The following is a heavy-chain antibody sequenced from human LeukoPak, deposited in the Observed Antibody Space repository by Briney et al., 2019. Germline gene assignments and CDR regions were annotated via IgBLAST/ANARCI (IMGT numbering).Heavy chain of an antibody. D-gene: IGHD2-15*01. J-gene: IGHJ3*02. V-gene: IGHV5-51*01. Sequence: PGESLKISCKGSGYRFTSYWIGWVRQMPGKGLGWMGIIYPGDSDTRYSPSFQGQVTISADKSISPAYLQWTSLTASDTAMYFCARPRVVAATTSHAAFDIWGQGTLVSVSS. CDR1: GYRFTSYW. CDR3: ARPRVVAATTSHAAFDI. CDR2: IYPGDSDT.